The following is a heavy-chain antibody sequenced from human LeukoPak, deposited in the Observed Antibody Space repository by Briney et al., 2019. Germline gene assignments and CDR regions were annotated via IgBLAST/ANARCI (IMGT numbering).Heavy chain of an antibody. CDR3: ARERQDTILHSGAFDI. J-gene: IGHJ3*02. V-gene: IGHV3-30-3*01. CDR1: GFTFSTYF. Sequence: GRSLRLSCAASGFTFSTYFMHWVRQAPGKGLEWVADIASDGGHTFYVESVKGRFTISRDNSKNTLYLQMNSLRAEDTAVYFCARERQDTILHSGAFDIWGQGTMVTISS. D-gene: IGHD2-21*01. CDR2: IASDGGHT.